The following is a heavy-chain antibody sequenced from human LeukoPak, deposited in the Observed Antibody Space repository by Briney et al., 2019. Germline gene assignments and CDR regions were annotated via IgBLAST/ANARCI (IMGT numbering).Heavy chain of an antibody. Sequence: ASVKVSCKASGYTFTGYYMHWVRQAPGQGLEWMGWINPNSGGTNYAQKFQGRVTMTRDTSISTAYMELSRLRSDDTAVYYCARDIRGYYYGSGSHYYYYYMDVWGKGTTVTISS. CDR1: GYTFTGYY. J-gene: IGHJ6*03. CDR2: INPNSGGT. D-gene: IGHD3-10*01. CDR3: ARDIRGYYYGSGSHYYYYYMDV. V-gene: IGHV1-2*02.